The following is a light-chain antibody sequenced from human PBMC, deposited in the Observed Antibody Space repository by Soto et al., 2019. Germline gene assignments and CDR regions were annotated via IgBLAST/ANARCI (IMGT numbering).Light chain of an antibody. CDR1: QSLSSGY. CDR2: AAS. Sequence: EIVLTQSPGTLSLSPGERATLSCTASQSLSSGYLAWYQQKPGQAPRILIYAASSRATGIPDRFSGSGSGTDFTLTISSLEPEDSAVYYCQQRHMWPITFGQGTRLEIK. V-gene: IGKV3D-20*02. CDR3: QQRHMWPIT. J-gene: IGKJ5*01.